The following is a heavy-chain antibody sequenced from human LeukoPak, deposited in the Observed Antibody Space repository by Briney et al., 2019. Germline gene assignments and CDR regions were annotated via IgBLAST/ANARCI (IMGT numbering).Heavy chain of an antibody. D-gene: IGHD3-9*01. CDR3: VIWGDYDVLTGYYVPDY. V-gene: IGHV3-23*01. CDR2: ITGSGTNT. Sequence: RGSLRLSCVASGFTFSNYAMSWVRQAPGKGLEWVSAITGSGTNTYYADSLKGRFTISRDNSKNTVFLQMNSLRHEDTAIYYCVIWGDYDVLTGYYVPDYWGQGTLVTVSS. J-gene: IGHJ4*02. CDR1: GFTFSNYA.